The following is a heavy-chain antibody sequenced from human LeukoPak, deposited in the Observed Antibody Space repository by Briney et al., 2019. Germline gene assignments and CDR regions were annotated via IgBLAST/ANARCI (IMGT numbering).Heavy chain of an antibody. J-gene: IGHJ4*02. D-gene: IGHD3-10*02. CDR1: GFRFGGYA. CDR3: VRESVRDYYFDF. Sequence: GGSLRLPCSGSGFRFGGYALSWVRQAPGKGLEWVGFIRSKALYGTSEYAASVEGRFSISRDDSNNIVYLQMNSLTTEDTAVYFCVRESVRDYYFDFWGQGTLVTVSS. V-gene: IGHV3-49*04. CDR2: IRSKALYGTS.